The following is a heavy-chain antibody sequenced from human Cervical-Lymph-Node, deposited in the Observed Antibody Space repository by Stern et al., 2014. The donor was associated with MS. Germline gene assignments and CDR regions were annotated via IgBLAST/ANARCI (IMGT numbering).Heavy chain of an antibody. J-gene: IGHJ4*02. CDR2: FDNTGRT. CDR1: GGSVSSGHCH. V-gene: IGHV4-61*01. D-gene: IGHD6-19*01. Sequence: QLQLQESGPGLVKPSEALSLNCAVSGGSVSSGHCHWSWIRQPPGKGLEWIGFFDNTGRTKWNPSLKGRLTISLDTSRNQFSLQLASVTAADAAVYYCARVGWGGDSWGQGTHVTVSS. CDR3: ARVGWGGDS.